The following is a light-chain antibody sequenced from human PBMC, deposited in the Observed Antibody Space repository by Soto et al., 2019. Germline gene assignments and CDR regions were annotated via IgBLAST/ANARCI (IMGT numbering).Light chain of an antibody. CDR1: SGHSSYA. CDR2: LNNDGSH. Sequence: QPVVTQPPSASASLGASVKLTCTLSSGHSSYAIAWHQKHPEKGPRYLMDLNNDGSHTKGAGIPDRFSGSSSGAERYLIISGLQSEDEADYYCQTWGTGFQVFGGGTKLTVL. V-gene: IGLV4-69*01. J-gene: IGLJ2*01. CDR3: QTWGTGFQV.